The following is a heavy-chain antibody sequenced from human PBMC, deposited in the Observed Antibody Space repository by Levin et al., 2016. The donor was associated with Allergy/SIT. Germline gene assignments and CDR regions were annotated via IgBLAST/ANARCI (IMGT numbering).Heavy chain of an antibody. CDR3: ARDPIYYYDSSGYGDY. D-gene: IGHD3-22*01. Sequence: WIRQPPGKGLVWVSRINSDGSSTSYADSVKGRFTISRDNAKNTLYLQMNSLRAEDTAVYYCARDPIYYYDSSGYGDYWGQGTLVTVSS. CDR2: INSDGSST. V-gene: IGHV3-74*01. J-gene: IGHJ4*02.